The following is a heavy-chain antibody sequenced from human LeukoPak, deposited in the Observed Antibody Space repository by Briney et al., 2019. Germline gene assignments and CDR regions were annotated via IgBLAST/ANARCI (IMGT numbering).Heavy chain of an antibody. J-gene: IGHJ3*02. D-gene: IGHD4-17*01. CDR2: ISWNSGSI. CDR1: GFTFDDYA. CDR3: AKAATVTLFFDAFDI. Sequence: GGSLRLSCAASGFTFDDYAMHWVRHAPGKGLEWVSGISWNSGSIVYADSVKGRFTISRDNAKNSLYLQMNSLRAEDTALYYCAKAATVTLFFDAFDIWGQGTMVTVSS. V-gene: IGHV3-9*01.